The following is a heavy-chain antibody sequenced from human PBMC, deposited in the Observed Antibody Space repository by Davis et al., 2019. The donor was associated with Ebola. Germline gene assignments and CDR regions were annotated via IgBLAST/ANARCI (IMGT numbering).Heavy chain of an antibody. CDR3: GREGADWNDEVDY. D-gene: IGHD1-1*01. CDR1: GFSFTHYW. V-gene: IGHV3-74*01. J-gene: IGHJ4*02. Sequence: GESLKISCVASGFSFTHYWMHWVRQVPGKGLVWVSRINSGGDNTKYADFVKGRFTVSRDNAKNTLYLEMVSLTADDTGVYYCGREGADWNDEVDYWGQGTLVTVSS. CDR2: INSGGDNT.